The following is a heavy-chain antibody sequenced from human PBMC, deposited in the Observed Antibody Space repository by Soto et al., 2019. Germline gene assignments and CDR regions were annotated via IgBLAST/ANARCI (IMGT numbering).Heavy chain of an antibody. D-gene: IGHD5-18*01. Sequence: ASVKVSCKASGYTFTSYYMHWVRQAPGQGLEWMGIINPSGGSTSYAQKFQGRVTMTRDTSTSTVYMELSSLGSEDTAVYYCASGIQRYYYYYYGMDVWGQGTTVTVSS. CDR3: ASGIQRYYYYYYGMDV. V-gene: IGHV1-46*01. CDR1: GYTFTSYY. J-gene: IGHJ6*02. CDR2: INPSGGST.